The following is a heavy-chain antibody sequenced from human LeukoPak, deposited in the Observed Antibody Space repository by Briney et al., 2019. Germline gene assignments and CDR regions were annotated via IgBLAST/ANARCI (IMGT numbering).Heavy chain of an antibody. CDR1: GFTFSDYY. D-gene: IGHD4-23*01. J-gene: IGHJ4*02. V-gene: IGHV3-11*04. Sequence: GGSLRLSXAASGFTFSDYYMSWIRQAPGKGLEWGSYISSSGSTIYYADSVKGRFTISRENAKNSLYLQMNSLRAEDTAVYYCASVLRWPDYWGQGTLVTVSS. CDR2: ISSSGSTI. CDR3: ASVLRWPDY.